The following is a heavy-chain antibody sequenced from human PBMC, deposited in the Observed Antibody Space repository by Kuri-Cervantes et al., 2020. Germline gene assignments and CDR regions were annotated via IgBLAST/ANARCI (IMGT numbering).Heavy chain of an antibody. J-gene: IGHJ4*02. CDR1: GGSISSYY. Sequence: ESLKISCTVSGGSISSYYWSWIRQPPGKGLEWIGYIYYSGSTNYNPSLKSRVTISVDTSKNQFSLKLSSATAADTAVYYCARRGSGWSLVYWGQGTLVTVSS. V-gene: IGHV4-59*12. D-gene: IGHD6-19*01. CDR3: ARRGSGWSLVY. CDR2: IYYSGST.